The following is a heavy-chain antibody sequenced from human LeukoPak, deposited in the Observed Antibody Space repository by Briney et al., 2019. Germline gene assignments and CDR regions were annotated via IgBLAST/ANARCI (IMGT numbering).Heavy chain of an antibody. CDR1: GFTFSSYG. CDR3: AKGYLTAMTFDY. D-gene: IGHD5-18*01. J-gene: IGHJ4*02. Sequence: GGSLRLSCAASGFTFSSYGMHWVRQAPGKGLEWVAVISYDGSNKYYADSVKGRFTISRDNSKNTLYLQMNSLRAEDTAVYYCAKGYLTAMTFDYWGQGTLVTVSS. CDR2: ISYDGSNK. V-gene: IGHV3-30*18.